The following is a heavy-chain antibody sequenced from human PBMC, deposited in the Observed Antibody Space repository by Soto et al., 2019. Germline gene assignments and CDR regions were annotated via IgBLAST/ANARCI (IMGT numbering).Heavy chain of an antibody. J-gene: IGHJ4*02. CDR3: AREMGGSIDY. Sequence: QLQLQESGPGLVKPSETLSLTCTVSGGSISSSSYYWGWIRQPPGKGLEWIGTIYHSGSTYYKPSRKRRVSISGDTSKNQFSLKLNSVTAADTARYYCAREMGGSIDYWGQGTLVTVSS. D-gene: IGHD1-26*01. CDR1: GGSISSSSYY. CDR2: IYHSGST. V-gene: IGHV4-39*01.